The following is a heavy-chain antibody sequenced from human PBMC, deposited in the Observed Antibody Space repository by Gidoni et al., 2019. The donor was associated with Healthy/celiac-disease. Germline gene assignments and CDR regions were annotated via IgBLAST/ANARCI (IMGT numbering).Heavy chain of an antibody. CDR2: IDPSDSYT. V-gene: IGHV5-10-1*01. J-gene: IGHJ6*02. CDR1: GYSFTSYW. CDR3: ARLDRDIAVAGTGIGMDV. D-gene: IGHD6-19*01. Sequence: EVKKPGESLRISCKGSGYSFTSYWISWVRQMHGKGLEWMGRIDPSDSYTNYSPSFQGHVTISADKSISTAYLQWSSLKASDTAMYYCARLDRDIAVAGTGIGMDVWGQGTTLTVSS.